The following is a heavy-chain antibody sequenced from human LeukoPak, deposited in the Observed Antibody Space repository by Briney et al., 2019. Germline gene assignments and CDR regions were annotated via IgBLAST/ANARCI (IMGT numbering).Heavy chain of an antibody. V-gene: IGHV1-69*04. J-gene: IGHJ4*02. CDR1: GGTFSSYA. CDR3: ARLYYYGSGSYPFDY. D-gene: IGHD3-10*01. Sequence: GASVKVSCKASGGTFSSYAISWVRQAPGQGLEWMGRIIPILGIANYAQRFQGRVTITADKSTSTAYMELSSLRSEDTAVDYCARLYYYGSGSYPFDYWGQGTLVTVSS. CDR2: IIPILGIA.